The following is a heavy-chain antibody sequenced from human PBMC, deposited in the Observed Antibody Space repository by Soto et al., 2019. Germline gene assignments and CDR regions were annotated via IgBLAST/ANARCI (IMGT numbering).Heavy chain of an antibody. CDR2: IWYDGSNK. J-gene: IGHJ2*01. Sequence: QVQLVESGGGVVQPGRSLRLSCAASGFTFSSYGMHWVRQAPGKGLEWVAVIWYDGSNKYYADSVKGRFTISRDNSEDTLYLQMNSQRAEDRAVYYCARDQVDPLYFDLWGRGTLVTVSS. D-gene: IGHD2-2*01. V-gene: IGHV3-33*01. CDR3: ARDQVDPLYFDL. CDR1: GFTFSSYG.